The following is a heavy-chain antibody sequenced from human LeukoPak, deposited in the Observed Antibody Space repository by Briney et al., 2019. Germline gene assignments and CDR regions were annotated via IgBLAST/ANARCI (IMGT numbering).Heavy chain of an antibody. CDR3: ARGTMMVGP. Sequence: SETLSLTCTVSGGSISSSSYYWGWIRQPPGKGLEWIASISYSGSTYYNPSLKSRVTISVDTSENQFSLKLSSVTAAATALYYCARGTMMVGPWGQGTLVTVSS. D-gene: IGHD3-22*01. CDR2: ISYSGST. V-gene: IGHV4-39*07. CDR1: GGSISSSSYY. J-gene: IGHJ5*02.